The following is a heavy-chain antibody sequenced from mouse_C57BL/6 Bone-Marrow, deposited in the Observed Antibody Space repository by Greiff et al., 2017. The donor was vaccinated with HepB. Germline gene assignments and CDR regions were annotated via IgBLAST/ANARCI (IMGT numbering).Heavy chain of an antibody. CDR2: TVYSGIT. Sequence: EVKLMESGPSLVRPSQTLSLTCTVTGFSINSDCYWIWIRQFPGNKLEYIGYTVYSGITYYNPSLESRTYITRDTSKNQFSLKLSSVTTEATATYYCASGVVYWYFDVWGTGTTVTVSS. D-gene: IGHD1-1*01. CDR1: GFSINSDCY. V-gene: IGHV3-3*01. CDR3: ASGVVYWYFDV. J-gene: IGHJ1*03.